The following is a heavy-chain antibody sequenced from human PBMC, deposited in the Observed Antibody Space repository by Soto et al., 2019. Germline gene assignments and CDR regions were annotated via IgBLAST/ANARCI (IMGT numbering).Heavy chain of an antibody. V-gene: IGHV1-18*01. Sequence: QVQLVQSGAEMKKPRASVKVSCKASGYTFSTYGITWVRQAPGQGLDWMGWINPFKGDTNSAARFQDRVTMTTDTSTRTAYMELRSLRSDDTAVYYCARVKVPAAILGAFDLWGQGTLVTVSS. CDR3: ARVKVPAAILGAFDL. J-gene: IGHJ3*01. D-gene: IGHD2-2*02. CDR1: GYTFSTYG. CDR2: INPFKGDT.